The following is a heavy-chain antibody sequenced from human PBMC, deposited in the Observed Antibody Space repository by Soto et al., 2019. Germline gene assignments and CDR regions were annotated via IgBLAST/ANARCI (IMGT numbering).Heavy chain of an antibody. J-gene: IGHJ6*02. CDR2: INPNSGGT. CDR3: ARGEFGYYYYGMDV. CDR1: GYTFTGYY. D-gene: IGHD3-16*01. Sequence: ASVKVSCKASGYTFTGYYMHWVRQAPGQGLEWMGWINPNSGGTNYAQKFQGWVTMTRDTSISTAYMELSRLRSDDTAVYYCARGEFGYYYYGMDVWGQGTTVTVS. V-gene: IGHV1-2*04.